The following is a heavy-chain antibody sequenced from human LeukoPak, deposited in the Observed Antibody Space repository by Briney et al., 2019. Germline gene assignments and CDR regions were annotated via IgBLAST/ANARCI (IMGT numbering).Heavy chain of an antibody. CDR1: GYTFTSYG. CDR2: ISAYNGNT. V-gene: IGHV1-18*01. D-gene: IGHD2-2*01. Sequence: ASVKVSCKASGYTFTSYGISWVRQAPGQGLEWMGWISAYNGNTNYAQKLQGRVTMTTDTSTSTAYMELSRLRSDDTAVYYCARETRAACSSTSCPSYYGMDVWGQGTTVTVSS. J-gene: IGHJ6*02. CDR3: ARETRAACSSTSCPSYYGMDV.